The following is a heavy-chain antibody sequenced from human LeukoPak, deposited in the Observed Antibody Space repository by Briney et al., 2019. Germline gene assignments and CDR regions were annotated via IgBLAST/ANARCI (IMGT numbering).Heavy chain of an antibody. CDR1: GYSISSGYY. V-gene: IGHV4-38-2*02. CDR3: ARGGLLWFGELSAYNWFDP. D-gene: IGHD3-10*01. J-gene: IGHJ5*02. CDR2: IYHSGST. Sequence: SETLSLTCTVSGYSISSGYYWGWIRQPPGKGLEWIGSIYHSGSTYYNPSLKSRVTISVDTSKNQFSLKLSSVTAADTAVYYCARGGLLWFGELSAYNWFDPWGQGTLVTVSS.